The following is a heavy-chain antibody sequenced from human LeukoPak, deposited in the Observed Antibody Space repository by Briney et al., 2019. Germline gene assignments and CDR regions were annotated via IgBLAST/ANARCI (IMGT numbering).Heavy chain of an antibody. CDR1: GYTFTSYG. J-gene: IGHJ3*02. Sequence: ASAKVSCKASGYTFTSYGISWVRQAPGQGLEWMGWISAYNGNTNYAQKLQGRVTMTTDTSTSTAYMELRSLRSDDTAVYYCARDLEYYYDSSGYFFAFDIWGQGTMVTVSS. CDR2: ISAYNGNT. D-gene: IGHD3-22*01. CDR3: ARDLEYYYDSSGYFFAFDI. V-gene: IGHV1-18*01.